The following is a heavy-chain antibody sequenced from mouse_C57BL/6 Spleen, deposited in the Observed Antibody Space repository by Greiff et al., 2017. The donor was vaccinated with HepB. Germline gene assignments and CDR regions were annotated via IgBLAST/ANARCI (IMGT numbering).Heavy chain of an antibody. J-gene: IGHJ4*01. CDR1: GFTFSDYG. CDR2: ISSGSSTI. V-gene: IGHV5-17*01. Sequence: DVMLVESGGGLVKPGGSLKLSCAASGFTFSDYGMHWVRQAPEKGLEWVAYISSGSSTIYYADTVKGRFTISRDNAKNTLFLQMTSLRSEDTAMYYCVPYYYGSSSYYAMDYWGQGTSVTVSS. D-gene: IGHD1-1*01. CDR3: VPYYYGSSSYYAMDY.